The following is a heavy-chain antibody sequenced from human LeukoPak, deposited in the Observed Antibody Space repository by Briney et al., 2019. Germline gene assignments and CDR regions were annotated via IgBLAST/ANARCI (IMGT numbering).Heavy chain of an antibody. CDR1: GGSISSYY. CDR2: IYYSGST. CDR3: AGRGDGYNPAGGFDY. Sequence: SETLSLTCTVSGGSISSYYWSWIRQPPGKGLEWIGYIYYSGSTNYNPSLKSRVTISVDTSKNQFSLKLSSVTAADTAVYYCAGRGDGYNPAGGFDYWGQGILVTVSS. V-gene: IGHV4-59*08. J-gene: IGHJ4*02. D-gene: IGHD5-24*01.